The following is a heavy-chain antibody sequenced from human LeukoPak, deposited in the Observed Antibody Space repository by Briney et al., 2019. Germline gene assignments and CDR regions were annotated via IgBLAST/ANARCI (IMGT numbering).Heavy chain of an antibody. V-gene: IGHV3-23*01. D-gene: IGHD3-22*01. CDR2: INGNGGST. CDR3: AKDPHDTSGYSLDY. J-gene: IGHJ4*02. CDR1: GFTLNTYG. Sequence: GGSLRLSCAASGFTLNTYGMSWVRQAPGKGLEWVSSINGNGGSTFYADSVRGRFTISGDNSQNTLYLEMNSLRAEGSAVYYCAKDPHDTSGYSLDYSGQGTRSTVSS.